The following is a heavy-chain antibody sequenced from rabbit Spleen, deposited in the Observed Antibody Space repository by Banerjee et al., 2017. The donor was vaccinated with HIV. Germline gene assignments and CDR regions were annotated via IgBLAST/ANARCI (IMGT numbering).Heavy chain of an antibody. V-gene: IGHV1S45*01. Sequence: QEQLVESGGGLVQPEGSLTLTCKASGFTFSNYWMSWVRQAPGKGLEWIGCITSSGSTYYASWAKGRFTISKTSSTTVTLQITSLTAADTATYFCARDFDFWGQGTLVTVS. J-gene: IGHJ4*01. CDR3: ARDFDF. CDR1: GFTFSNYW. CDR2: ITSSGST.